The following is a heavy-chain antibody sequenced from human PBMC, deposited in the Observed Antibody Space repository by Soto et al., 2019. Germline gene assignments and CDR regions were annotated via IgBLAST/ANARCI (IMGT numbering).Heavy chain of an antibody. CDR3: ASNANYDFWSGYPSYYYYMDV. D-gene: IGHD3-3*01. V-gene: IGHV1-18*01. CDR1: GYTFTSYG. Sequence: ASVKVSCKASGYTFTSYGISWVRQAPGQGLEWMGWISAYNGNTNYAQKLQGRVTMTTDTSTSTAYMELRSLRSDDTAVYYCASNANYDFWSGYPSYYYYMDVWG. CDR2: ISAYNGNT. J-gene: IGHJ6*03.